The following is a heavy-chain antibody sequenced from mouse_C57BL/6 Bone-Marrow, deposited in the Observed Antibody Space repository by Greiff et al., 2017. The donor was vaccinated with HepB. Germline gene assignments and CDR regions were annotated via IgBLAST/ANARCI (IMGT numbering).Heavy chain of an antibody. CDR1: GYTFTSYW. CDR3: GRGLLRGYLDV. CDR2: IDPSDSDT. D-gene: IGHD2-3*01. Sequence: VQLQQPGAELVMPGASVKLSCKASGYTFTSYWMHWVKQRPGQGLEWIGGIDPSDSDTNYNQKFKGKSTLTVVKASSTAYMQLSSLTSENSAVYYCGRGLLRGYLDVWGTGTTVTVSS. J-gene: IGHJ1*03. V-gene: IGHV1-69*01.